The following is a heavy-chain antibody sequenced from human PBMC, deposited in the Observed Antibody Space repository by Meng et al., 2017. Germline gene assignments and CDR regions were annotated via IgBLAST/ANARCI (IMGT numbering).Heavy chain of an antibody. J-gene: IGHJ4*02. CDR1: RYTFTSYY. CDR3: ARDWYDSSGYYLV. CDR2: INPSGGST. Sequence: QVQPVQSGAEGKKPGASVKISCKASRYTFTSYYIHWVRQSPGQGLEWMGIINPSGGSTSYAQKFQGRVTMTRDTSTSTVYMELSSLRSEDTAVYYCARDWYDSSGYYLVWGQGTLVTVSS. D-gene: IGHD3-22*01. V-gene: IGHV1-46*01.